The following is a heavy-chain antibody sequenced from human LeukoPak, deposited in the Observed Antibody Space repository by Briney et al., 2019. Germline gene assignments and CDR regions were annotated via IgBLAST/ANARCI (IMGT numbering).Heavy chain of an antibody. V-gene: IGHV4-39*01. Sequence: PSETLSLTCTVSGGSISSSSYYWGWIRQPPGKGLEWIGSIYLSGSTYYNPSLKSRVTISVDTSKNQFSLKLSSVTAADTAVYYCAGPLIAVAPFDYWGQGTLVTVSS. J-gene: IGHJ4*02. CDR2: IYLSGST. CDR3: AGPLIAVAPFDY. CDR1: GGSISSSSYY. D-gene: IGHD6-19*01.